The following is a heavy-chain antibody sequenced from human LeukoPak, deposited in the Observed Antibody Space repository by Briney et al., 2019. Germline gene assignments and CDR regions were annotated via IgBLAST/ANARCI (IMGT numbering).Heavy chain of an antibody. CDR1: GYTFTGYY. V-gene: IGHV1-46*01. D-gene: IGHD1-26*01. J-gene: IGHJ4*02. CDR2: INPSGGST. Sequence: ASVKVSCKASGYTFTGYYMHWVRQAPGQGLEWMGIINPSGGSTSYAQKFQGRVTMTRDTSISTAYMELSRLRSDDTAVYYCARDKVGARGPFDYWGQGTLVTVSS. CDR3: ARDKVGARGPFDY.